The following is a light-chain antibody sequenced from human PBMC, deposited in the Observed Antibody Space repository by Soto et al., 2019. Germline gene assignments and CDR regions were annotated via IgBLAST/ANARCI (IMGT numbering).Light chain of an antibody. CDR2: DAS. CDR1: QIVSSY. CDR3: QQRSNWPPALT. V-gene: IGKV3-11*01. J-gene: IGKJ4*01. Sequence: EIVLTQSPATLSLYPGERATLSCRASQIVSSYLAWYQQKPGQAPRLLIYDASSRATGIPARFSGSGSGTDFTLPISSLVPEDFAVYYCQQRSNWPPALTFGGGTKVEIK.